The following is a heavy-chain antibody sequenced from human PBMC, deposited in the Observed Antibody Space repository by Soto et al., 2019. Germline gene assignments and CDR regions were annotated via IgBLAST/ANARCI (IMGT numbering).Heavy chain of an antibody. J-gene: IGHJ6*02. Sequence: PSETLSLTCTVSGGSISSGGYYWSWIRQHPGKGLEWIGYIYYSGSTYYNPSLKSRVTISVDTSKNQFSLKLSSVTAADTAVYYCARDEGWGGGYYYRRSYGMDVWGQGTTVTVS. D-gene: IGHD3-22*01. CDR1: GGSISSGGYY. V-gene: IGHV4-31*03. CDR2: IYYSGST. CDR3: ARDEGWGGGYYYRRSYGMDV.